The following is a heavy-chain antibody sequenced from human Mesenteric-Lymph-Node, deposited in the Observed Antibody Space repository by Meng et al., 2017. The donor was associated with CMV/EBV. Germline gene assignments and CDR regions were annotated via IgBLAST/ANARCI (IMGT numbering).Heavy chain of an antibody. Sequence: AASGFTFSSYAMHWVRQAPGKGLEWVAVISYDGSNKYYADSVKGRFTISRDNSKNTLYLQMNSLRAEDTAVYYCARDKATAKGFMDYWGQGTLVTVSS. CDR1: GFTFSSYA. J-gene: IGHJ4*02. V-gene: IGHV3-30*04. D-gene: IGHD3-16*01. CDR3: ARDKATAKGFMDY. CDR2: ISYDGSNK.